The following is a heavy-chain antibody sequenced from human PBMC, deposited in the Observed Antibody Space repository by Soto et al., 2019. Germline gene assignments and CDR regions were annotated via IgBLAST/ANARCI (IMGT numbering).Heavy chain of an antibody. V-gene: IGHV1-69*01. CDR3: GGWGGGYNYVGGVTAH. CDR1: GGTFSSYA. D-gene: IGHD5-12*01. CDR2: IIPIFGTA. J-gene: IGHJ4*02. Sequence: QVQLVQSGAEVKKPGSSVKVSCKASGGTFSSYAISWVRQAPGQGLEWMGGIIPIFGTANYAQKFQGRVTITGEESKRTGYLGGSSLRSGGRAVYYWGGWGGGYNYVGGVTAHWGQGTLVTVSS.